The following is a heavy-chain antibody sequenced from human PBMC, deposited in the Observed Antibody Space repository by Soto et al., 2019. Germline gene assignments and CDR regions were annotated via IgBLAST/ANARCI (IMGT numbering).Heavy chain of an antibody. V-gene: IGHV3-48*03. J-gene: IGHJ6*02. Sequence: DVQLVESGGGLVQSGGSLRLSCRASGFTLSDYEMLWVRQAPGKGLEWVSYISTGSSTIYYADSVKGRFTISRDNANKSLFLEMNSLRPEDTAVYYCARVRAGAANGYYGMDVWGQGTTVTVSS. D-gene: IGHD1-26*01. CDR3: ARVRAGAANGYYGMDV. CDR2: ISTGSSTI. CDR1: GFTLSDYE.